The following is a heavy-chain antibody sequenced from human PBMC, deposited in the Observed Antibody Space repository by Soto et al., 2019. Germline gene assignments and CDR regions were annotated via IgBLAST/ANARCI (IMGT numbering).Heavy chain of an antibody. CDR2: ISYDGSNK. D-gene: IGHD3-9*01. J-gene: IGHJ6*02. Sequence: QVQLVESGGGVVQPGRSLRLSCAASGFTFSSYGMHWVRQAPGKGLEWVAVISYDGSNKYYADSVKGRFTISRDNSKNTLYLQMNSLRAEDTAVYYCAKVLRYFDYYYYYGMDVWGQGTTVTVSS. V-gene: IGHV3-30*18. CDR1: GFTFSSYG. CDR3: AKVLRYFDYYYYYGMDV.